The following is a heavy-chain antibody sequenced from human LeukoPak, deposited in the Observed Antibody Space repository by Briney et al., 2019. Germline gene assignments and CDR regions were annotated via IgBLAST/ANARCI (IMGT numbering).Heavy chain of an antibody. V-gene: IGHV3-20*01. CDR2: IDWNGGST. J-gene: IGHJ4*02. Sequence: WIRQPPGKGLEWVSGIDWNGGSTGYADSVKGRFTISRDNAKNSLYLQMNSLRAEDTALYHCARNIVGPDYWGQGTLVTVSS. CDR3: ARNIVGPDY. D-gene: IGHD1-26*01.